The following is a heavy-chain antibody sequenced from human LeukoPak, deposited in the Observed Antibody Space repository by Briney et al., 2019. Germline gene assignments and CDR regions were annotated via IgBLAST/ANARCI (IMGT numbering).Heavy chain of an antibody. J-gene: IGHJ4*02. V-gene: IGHV4-30-2*03. CDR3: ARQPSGDFWSGYYEWGFDY. CDR2: IYHSGST. CDR1: GGSISSGGYS. D-gene: IGHD3-3*01. Sequence: SQTLSLTCAVSGGSISSGGYSWSWIRQPPGKGLEWIGYIYHSGSTYYNPSLKSRVTISVDTSKNQFSLKLSPVTAADTAVYYCARQPSGDFWSGYYEWGFDYWGQGTLVTVSS.